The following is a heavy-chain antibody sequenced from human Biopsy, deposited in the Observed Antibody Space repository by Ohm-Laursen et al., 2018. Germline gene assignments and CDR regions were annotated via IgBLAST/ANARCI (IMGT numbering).Heavy chain of an antibody. Sequence: ASVKVSCKASSYTFTDYNIHSMRQAPGQGLEWLGYINCKTGATNYAQKFQGTVTMTRDTSTSTAYMEVWRLRSDDTAVYFCAADINVWNVNYWGQGTQVIVSS. J-gene: IGHJ4*02. CDR1: SYTFTDYN. CDR2: INCKTGAT. D-gene: IGHD1-1*01. CDR3: AADINVWNVNY. V-gene: IGHV1-2*02.